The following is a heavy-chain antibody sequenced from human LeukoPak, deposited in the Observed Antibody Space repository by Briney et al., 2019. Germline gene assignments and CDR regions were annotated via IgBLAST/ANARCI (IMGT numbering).Heavy chain of an antibody. J-gene: IGHJ6*02. Sequence: SQTLSLTCTVSAGSISSGYYCWSWIRQPPGKGLEGFGYIYYSGSTYYNPSLKSRVTISVDTSKNQFSLKLSSVTAADTAVYYCARSRGSSPSPHYYYYGMDVWGQGTTVTVSS. CDR2: IYYSGST. V-gene: IGHV4-30-4*01. CDR1: AGSISSGYYC. CDR3: ARSRGSSPSPHYYYYGMDV. D-gene: IGHD3-10*01.